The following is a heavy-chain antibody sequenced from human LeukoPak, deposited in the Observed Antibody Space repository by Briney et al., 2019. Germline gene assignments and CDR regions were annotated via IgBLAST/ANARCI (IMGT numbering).Heavy chain of an antibody. Sequence: ASVKVSCKASGYIFTNYGISWVRQAPGQGLEWMGWVSAYDANTNYAQKLQGRLTMTTNRSTSTAYMELRSLRSDDTAMYYCAGSFARDSYILTGYDIAEYWGQGTLVTVSS. CDR1: GYIFTNYG. CDR3: AGSFARDSYILTGYDIAEY. CDR2: VSAYDANT. V-gene: IGHV1-18*01. D-gene: IGHD3-9*01. J-gene: IGHJ4*02.